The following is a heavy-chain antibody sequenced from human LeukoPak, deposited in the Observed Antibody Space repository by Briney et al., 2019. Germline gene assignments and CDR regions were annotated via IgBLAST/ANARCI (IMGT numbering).Heavy chain of an antibody. J-gene: IGHJ4*02. CDR2: INPDGRTT. Sequence: GGSLRLSCAASGFTFKTYWMHWVRQAPGKGLVWVSRINPDGRTTNYADSVKGRFTISRDNAKNTLYLQMNSLRVEDTTTYYCAKVDGSGNSIFDYGGRGTLVPVS. D-gene: IGHD3-22*01. V-gene: IGHV3-74*01. CDR1: GFTFKTYW. CDR3: AKVDGSGNSIFDY.